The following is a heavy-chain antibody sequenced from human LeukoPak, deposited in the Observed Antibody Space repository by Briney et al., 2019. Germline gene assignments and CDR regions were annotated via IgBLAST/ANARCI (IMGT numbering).Heavy chain of an antibody. D-gene: IGHD3-10*01. CDR2: INHSGST. J-gene: IGHJ5*02. CDR3: ARDGNPRSSYYYGSGSYYFPRESFDP. CDR1: GGSFSGYY. Sequence: PSETLSLTCAVYGGSFSGYYWSWIRQPPGKGLEWIGEINHSGSTNYNPSLKSRVTISVDTSKNQFSLKLSSVTAADTAVYYCARDGNPRSSYYYGSGSYYFPRESFDPWGQGTLVTVCS. V-gene: IGHV4-34*01.